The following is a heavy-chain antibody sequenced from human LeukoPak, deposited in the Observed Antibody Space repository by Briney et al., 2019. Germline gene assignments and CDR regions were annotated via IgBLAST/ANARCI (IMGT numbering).Heavy chain of an antibody. V-gene: IGHV3-23*01. CDR3: ANAACSGGSCSHQYDPSGYGMDV. CDR1: GFTFSNFA. D-gene: IGHD2-15*01. J-gene: IGHJ6*02. Sequence: GGSLRLSCAASGFTFSNFAMNWVRQAPGKGLEWVSTISGSGGSTYYADSVKGRFTISRDNSKNTLYLQMNSLRAEDTAVYYCANAACSGGSCSHQYDPSGYGMDVWGQGTWSPSP. CDR2: ISGSGGST.